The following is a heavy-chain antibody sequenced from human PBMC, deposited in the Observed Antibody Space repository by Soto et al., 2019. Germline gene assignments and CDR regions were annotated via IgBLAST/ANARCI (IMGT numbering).Heavy chain of an antibody. CDR1: GYTFTHYG. CDR2: ISALNGNT. D-gene: IGHD3-10*01. CDR3: ARVYGSGSYIAFDF. Sequence: QVPLVQSGAEVKKPGASVKVSCKASGYTFTHYGISWVRQAPGQGLAWMGWISALNGNTKYVDNFQDRVTMTTDTSTNTSYMEVRSLRSDDTAIYYCARVYGSGSYIAFDFWGQGTRVTVSS. V-gene: IGHV1-18*01. J-gene: IGHJ3*01.